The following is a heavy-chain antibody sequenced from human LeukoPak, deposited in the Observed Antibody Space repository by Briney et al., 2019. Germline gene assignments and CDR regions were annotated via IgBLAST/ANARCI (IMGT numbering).Heavy chain of an antibody. V-gene: IGHV4-39*01. CDR3: ARGFRYCSGGSCYPGVNWFDP. CDR2: IYYTGIT. D-gene: IGHD2-15*01. CDR1: GGSISSTTYN. Sequence: SETLSLTCTVSGGSISSTTYNWGWIRQPPGKGLEWIGSIYYTGITYYNPSLKSRVTMSVDTSENQFSLNLNSVTAADTAVYYCARGFRYCSGGSCYPGVNWFDPWGQGTLVTVSS. J-gene: IGHJ5*02.